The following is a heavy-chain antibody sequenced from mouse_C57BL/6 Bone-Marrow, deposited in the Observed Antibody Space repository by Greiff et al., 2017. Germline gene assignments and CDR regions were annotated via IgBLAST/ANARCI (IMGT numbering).Heavy chain of an antibody. J-gene: IGHJ2*01. CDR3: SSVSGNYLDF. V-gene: IGHV14-4*01. D-gene: IGHD1-3*01. CDR1: GFNIKDDY. Sequence: VQLQQSGAELVRPGASVKLSCTASGFNIKDDYIHWVKQRPEQGLEWIGWIDPEIGDTEYASKFQGKATITSDTSSNSAYLQLSSLTSEDTAVYYCSSVSGNYLDFWGQGTPLTVAS. CDR2: IDPEIGDT.